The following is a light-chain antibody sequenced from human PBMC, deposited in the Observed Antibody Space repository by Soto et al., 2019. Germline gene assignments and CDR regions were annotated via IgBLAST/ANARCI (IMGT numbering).Light chain of an antibody. J-gene: IGLJ2*01. CDR2: SNN. V-gene: IGLV1-44*01. CDR1: SSNIGSNT. Sequence: QLVLTQPPSASGTPGQRVTISCSGSSSNIGSNTVNWYQQLPGTAPKLLIYSNNQRTSGVPDRFSGSKSGTSASLAISGLESEDEADYYCAAWDDSLNGHVVVGGGTKLTVL. CDR3: AAWDDSLNGHVV.